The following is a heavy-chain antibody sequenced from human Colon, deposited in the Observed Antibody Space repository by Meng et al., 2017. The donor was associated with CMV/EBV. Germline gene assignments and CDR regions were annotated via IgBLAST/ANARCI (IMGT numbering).Heavy chain of an antibody. CDR1: GGSISSYY. CDR3: AAQRKESWASTSCPLHF. J-gene: IGHJ4*02. Sequence: SETLSLTCTVSGGSISSYYWSWIRQSPGRGLEWLGYVFFSGSTNYNPSLKSRVTISVDTPKNQFSLRLTSVTAADTAVYYCAAQRKESWASTSCPLHFWGQGTLVTVSS. V-gene: IGHV4-59*01. CDR2: VFFSGST. D-gene: IGHD2-2*01.